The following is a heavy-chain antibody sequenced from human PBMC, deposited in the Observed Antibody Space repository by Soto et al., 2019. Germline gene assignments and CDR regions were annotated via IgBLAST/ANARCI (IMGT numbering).Heavy chain of an antibody. Sequence: LRLSCTVSGFAFNNYGINWVRQAPGKGLEWVSSISKSDYTYYSDSVTGRFTISRDNAKNSVSPQMNTLRVEDTAVYYCAREDSIIIPAVSDFWGQGTLVTVSS. D-gene: IGHD2-2*01. V-gene: IGHV3-21*01. J-gene: IGHJ4*02. CDR1: GFAFNNYG. CDR3: AREDSIIIPAVSDF. CDR2: ISKSDYT.